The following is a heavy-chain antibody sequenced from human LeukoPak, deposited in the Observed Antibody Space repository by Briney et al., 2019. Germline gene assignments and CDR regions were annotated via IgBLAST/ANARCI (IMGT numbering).Heavy chain of an antibody. Sequence: SETLSLTCAVYGGSFSGYYWSWIRQPPGKGLEWIGKINHSGSTNYNPSLKSRVTISVDTSKNQFSLKLSSVTAADTAVYYCAAVGGGYELDYWGQGTLVTVSS. J-gene: IGHJ4*02. CDR1: GGSFSGYY. V-gene: IGHV4-34*01. CDR3: AAVGGGYELDY. CDR2: INHSGST. D-gene: IGHD5-12*01.